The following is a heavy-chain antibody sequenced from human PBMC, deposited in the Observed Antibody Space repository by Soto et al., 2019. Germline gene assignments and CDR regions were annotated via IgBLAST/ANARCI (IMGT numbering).Heavy chain of an antibody. Sequence: GGSLRLSCAASGFTFSSYAMSWVRQAPGKGLEWVSAISGSGGSTYYADSVKGRFTISRDNSKNTLYLQMNSLRAEDTAVYYCASSLRMVAATPHLGAFEIWGQGTMVTVSS. CDR2: ISGSGGST. CDR3: ASSLRMVAATPHLGAFEI. J-gene: IGHJ3*02. V-gene: IGHV3-23*01. D-gene: IGHD2-15*01. CDR1: GFTFSSYA.